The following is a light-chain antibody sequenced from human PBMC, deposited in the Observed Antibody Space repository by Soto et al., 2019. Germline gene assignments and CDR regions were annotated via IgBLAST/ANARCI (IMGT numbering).Light chain of an antibody. CDR3: QQYNDWPRT. J-gene: IGKJ1*01. CDR2: GAS. V-gene: IGKV3-15*01. Sequence: EIVMAQSPATLSVSPGERATLSCRASQNITSNLAWYQQTPGQAPRLLIYGASTRATGVPARFSGSGSGTEFTLTITSLQSEDFAIYYCQQYNDWPRTFGQGTMVEIK. CDR1: QNITSN.